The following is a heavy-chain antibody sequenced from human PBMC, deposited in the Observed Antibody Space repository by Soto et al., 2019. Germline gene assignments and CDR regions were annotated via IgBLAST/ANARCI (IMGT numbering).Heavy chain of an antibody. J-gene: IGHJ4*02. Sequence: QVQLQQWGAGLLKPSETLSLTCAVYGGSLSGYYWSWIRQPPGKALEWLGEINHSGNTNYNPSLKSRVTISVDTSKNQLFLNLSSVTAADTAMYYCARHHVRGRTIAGAAEFWGQGTLDTVSS. CDR3: ARHHVRGRTIAGAAEF. D-gene: IGHD1-26*01. CDR2: INHSGNT. V-gene: IGHV4-34*01. CDR1: GGSLSGYY.